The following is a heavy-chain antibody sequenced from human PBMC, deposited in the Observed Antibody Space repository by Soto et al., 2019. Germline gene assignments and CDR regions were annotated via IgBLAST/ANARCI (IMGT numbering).Heavy chain of an antibody. CDR1: GFTFTSSA. V-gene: IGHV1-58*02. Sequence: ASVKVSCKASGFTFTSSAMQWVRQARGQRLEWIGWIVVGSGNTNYAQKFQERVTITRDMSTSTAYMELSSLRSEDTAVYYCAARGAYSGYDFYAFYIWGQGTMVTVSS. CDR3: AARGAYSGYDFYAFYI. J-gene: IGHJ3*02. D-gene: IGHD5-12*01. CDR2: IVVGSGNT.